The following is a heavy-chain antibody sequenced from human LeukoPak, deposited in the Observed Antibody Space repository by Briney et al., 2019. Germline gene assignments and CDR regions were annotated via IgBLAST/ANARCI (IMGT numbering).Heavy chain of an antibody. D-gene: IGHD1-26*01. CDR2: ISSSSTI. Sequence: GGSLRLSCAASGFTFSNYSMNWVRQAPGKGLEWVSYISSSSTIYYADSVKGRFTISRDNAKSSLYLQMNSLRDEDTAVYYCARDPYSGNYGDYYYYYMDVWGKGTTVTISS. V-gene: IGHV3-48*02. J-gene: IGHJ6*03. CDR3: ARDPYSGNYGDYYYYYMDV. CDR1: GFTFSNYS.